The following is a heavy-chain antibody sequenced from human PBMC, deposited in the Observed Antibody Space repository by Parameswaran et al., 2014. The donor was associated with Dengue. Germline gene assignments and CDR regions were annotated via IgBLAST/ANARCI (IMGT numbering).Heavy chain of an antibody. D-gene: IGHD3-22*01. V-gene: IGHV4-59*01. CDR2: IYYSGST. CDR3: AREGNYYDSSGYRYRYFDY. Sequence: RWIRQPPGKGLEWIGYIYYSGSTNYNPSLKSRVTISVDTSKNQFSLKLSSVTAADTAVYYCAREGNYYDSSGYRYRYFDYWGQGTLVTVSS. J-gene: IGHJ4*02.